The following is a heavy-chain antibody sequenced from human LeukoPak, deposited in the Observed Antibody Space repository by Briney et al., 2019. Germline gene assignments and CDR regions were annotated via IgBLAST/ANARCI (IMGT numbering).Heavy chain of an antibody. CDR2: IYYSGST. CDR3: AGVRYYDFWSGYYYFDY. D-gene: IGHD3-3*01. J-gene: IGHJ4*02. CDR1: GGSISSYY. Sequence: SETPSLTCTVSGGSISSYYWSWIRQPPGEGLEWIGYIYYSGSTNYNPSLKSRVTISVDTSKNQFSLKLSSVTAADTAVYYCAGVRYYDFWSGYYYFDYWGQGTPVTVSS. V-gene: IGHV4-59*01.